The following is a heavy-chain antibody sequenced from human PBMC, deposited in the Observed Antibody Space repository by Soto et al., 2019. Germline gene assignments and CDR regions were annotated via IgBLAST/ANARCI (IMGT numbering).Heavy chain of an antibody. CDR1: GGSISSYY. CDR3: ARAWGSGSYSPDYYYYYGMDV. J-gene: IGHJ6*02. Sequence: SETLSLTCTVSGGSISSYYWSWIRQPPGKGLEWVGYIYYSGSTNYNPSLKSRVTISVDTSKNQFSLKLSSVTAADTAVYYCARAWGSGSYSPDYYYYYGMDVWGQGNTVTVSS. V-gene: IGHV4-59*01. CDR2: IYYSGST. D-gene: IGHD3-10*01.